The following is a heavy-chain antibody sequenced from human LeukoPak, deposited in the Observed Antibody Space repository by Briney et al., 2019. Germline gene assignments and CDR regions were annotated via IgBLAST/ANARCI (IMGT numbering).Heavy chain of an antibody. CDR1: GFTFSDYS. CDR3: ARDYKYAFDN. V-gene: IGHV3-48*01. J-gene: IGHJ4*02. CDR2: IGIDSGNA. D-gene: IGHD5-24*01. Sequence: GGSLRLSCAASGFTFSDYSMNWVRQAPGKGLEWISYIGIDSGNANYADSVRGRFTISGDKAKNSLYLQMNSLRVEDTAVYYCARDYKYAFDNWGQGTLVTVSS.